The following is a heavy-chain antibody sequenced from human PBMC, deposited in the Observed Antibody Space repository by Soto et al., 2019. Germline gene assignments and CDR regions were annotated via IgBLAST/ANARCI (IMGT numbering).Heavy chain of an antibody. CDR3: VKGRGSYFVYFGLDV. V-gene: IGHV3-9*01. Sequence: PGGSLRLSCVASGFTFDDYAMHWVRQTPGKGLEWVSSIDWNGGSTAYADSVKGRFTISRDNARNSLYLQMNSLRPEDTALYYCVKGRGSYFVYFGLDVWGQGTTVTVSS. J-gene: IGHJ6*02. CDR1: GFTFDDYA. D-gene: IGHD1-26*01. CDR2: IDWNGGST.